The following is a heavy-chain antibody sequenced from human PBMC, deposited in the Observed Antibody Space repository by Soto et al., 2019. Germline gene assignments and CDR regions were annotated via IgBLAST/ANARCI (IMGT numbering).Heavy chain of an antibody. Sequence: PGGSLRLSCAASGFTFSSYAMSWVRQAPGKGLEWVSAISGSGGSTYYADSVKGRFTISRDDSKNTLYLQMNSLRAEDTAVYYCASPGGNSPPPSFDYWGQGTLVTVSS. CDR2: ISGSGGST. J-gene: IGHJ4*02. CDR1: GFTFSSYA. D-gene: IGHD2-21*02. V-gene: IGHV3-23*01. CDR3: ASPGGNSPPPSFDY.